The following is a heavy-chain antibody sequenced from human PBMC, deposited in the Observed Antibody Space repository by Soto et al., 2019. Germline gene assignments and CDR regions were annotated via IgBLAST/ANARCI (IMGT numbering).Heavy chain of an antibody. CDR3: ARLYCTNGVCYPPVYYYYGMDV. Sequence: TSETMSLTCTVSGDSISSSSYYWGWIRQPPGKGMEWIGSIYYSGSTYYNPSLKSRVTISVDTSKNQFSLKLSSVTAADTAVYYCARLYCTNGVCYPPVYYYYGMDVWGQGTTVTVSS. CDR1: GDSISSSSYY. D-gene: IGHD2-8*01. J-gene: IGHJ6*02. V-gene: IGHV4-39*01. CDR2: IYYSGST.